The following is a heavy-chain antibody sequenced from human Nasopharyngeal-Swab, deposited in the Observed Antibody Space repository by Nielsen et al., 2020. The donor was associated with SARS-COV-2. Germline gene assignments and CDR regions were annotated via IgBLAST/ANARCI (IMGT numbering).Heavy chain of an antibody. CDR3: TRDPGYSGYLGYFDY. D-gene: IGHD5-12*01. J-gene: IGHJ4*02. Sequence: GGSLRLSCAASGFTFSSYWMSWVRQAPGKGLEWVGFIRSKAYGGTTEYAASVKGRFTISRDDSKSIAYLQMNSLKTEDTAVYYCTRDPGYSGYLGYFDYWGQGTLVTVSS. CDR1: GFTFSSYW. V-gene: IGHV3-49*04. CDR2: IRSKAYGGTT.